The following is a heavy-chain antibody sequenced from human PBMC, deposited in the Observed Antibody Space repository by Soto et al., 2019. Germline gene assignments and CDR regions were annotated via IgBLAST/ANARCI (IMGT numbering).Heavy chain of an antibody. D-gene: IGHD1-7*01. CDR1: GFSRTTGKMG. CDR2: IFSDNER. V-gene: IGHV2-26*01. Sequence: SGPPMGNPTETLPLTCPVSGFSRTTGKMGVSWIRQPPGKALEWLAHIFSDNERSYSTSLQGRLTISKDTSGSQVVLSMTNVDNVETAKYYCAMRNFEYYNFCFDMYVWGNGTTVT. CDR3: AMRNFEYYNFCFDMYV. J-gene: IGHJ6*04.